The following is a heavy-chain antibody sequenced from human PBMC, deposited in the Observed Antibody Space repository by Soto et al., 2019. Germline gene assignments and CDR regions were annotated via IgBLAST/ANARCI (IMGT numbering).Heavy chain of an antibody. CDR2: IIPVFGTA. CDR3: ARGWNDFPH. CDR1: GGTFSSYA. Sequence: QVQLVQSGAEVKKPGSSVKVSCKASGGTFSSYAISWVRQAPGQGLECMGGIIPVFGTANYAQKFQGRVTSNADESTSTVYMELSSLRSDDTAVYYCARGWNDFPHWGQGTLVTVSS. V-gene: IGHV1-69*01. D-gene: IGHD1-1*01. J-gene: IGHJ1*01.